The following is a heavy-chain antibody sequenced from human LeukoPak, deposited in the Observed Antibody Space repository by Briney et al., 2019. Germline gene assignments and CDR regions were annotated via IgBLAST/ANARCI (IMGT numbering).Heavy chain of an antibody. CDR2: ISSSSSYI. Sequence: GGSLRLSCAASGFTFSSYSMNWVRQAPGKGLEWVSSISSSSSYIYYADSVKGRFTISRDNAKNSLYLQMNSLRAEDTAVYYCAREALRFLEWLPRAYYFDYWGQGTLVTVSS. J-gene: IGHJ4*02. V-gene: IGHV3-21*01. CDR3: AREALRFLEWLPRAYYFDY. CDR1: GFTFSSYS. D-gene: IGHD3-3*01.